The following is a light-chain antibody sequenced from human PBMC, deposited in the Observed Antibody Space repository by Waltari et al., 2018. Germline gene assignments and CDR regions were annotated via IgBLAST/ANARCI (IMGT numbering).Light chain of an antibody. V-gene: IGKV1-33*01. CDR3: QQYDNLPYT. CDR1: QEINNS. J-gene: IGKJ2*01. CDR2: DAT. Sequence: DIQMTRSPSSLSASVGDRVTITCPANQEINNSLNWYQQKPGKAPKLLIYDATNLETGVPSRFSGSGSGTDFTFTISSLQPEDIATYYCQQYDNLPYTFGQGTKLEIK.